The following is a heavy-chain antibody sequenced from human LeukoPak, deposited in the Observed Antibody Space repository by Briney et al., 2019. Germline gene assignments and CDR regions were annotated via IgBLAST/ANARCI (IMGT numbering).Heavy chain of an antibody. Sequence: GASVKVSCKASGYTFTDYYLHWVRQAPGQGLEWMGWINPNSGGTNYAQKFQGRVTMTRDTSSVTAYMELSRLRSDDTAVYYCARVGGWIDAFDIWGQGTMVTVSS. CDR2: INPNSGGT. J-gene: IGHJ3*02. CDR3: ARVGGWIDAFDI. CDR1: GYTFTDYY. V-gene: IGHV1-2*02. D-gene: IGHD5-12*01.